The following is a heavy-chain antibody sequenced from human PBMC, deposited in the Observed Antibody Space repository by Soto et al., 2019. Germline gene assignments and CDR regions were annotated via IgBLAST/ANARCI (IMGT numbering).Heavy chain of an antibody. CDR3: TRTPPFDY. CDR1: GFTFSSYA. Sequence: GGSLSLSCAASGFTFSSYAMHWVRQAPGKGLEWVAVISYDGSNKYYADSVKGRFTISRDNSKNTLYLQMNSLRAEDTAVYYCTRTPPFDYWGQGTLVTVS. J-gene: IGHJ4*02. V-gene: IGHV3-30-3*01. CDR2: ISYDGSNK.